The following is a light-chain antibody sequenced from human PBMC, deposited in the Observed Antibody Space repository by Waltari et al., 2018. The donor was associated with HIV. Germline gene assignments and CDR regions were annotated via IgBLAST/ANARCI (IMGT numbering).Light chain of an antibody. CDR3: QVWDSSSEYV. Sequence: SYVLTQPPSVSVAPGQTARIPCGGNSLGSKSVQWYQQKPGQAPVMVVYDDFDRPSGIPERFSGSNSGNTATLTISRVEAGDEADYFCQVWDSSSEYVFGSGTKVTVL. V-gene: IGLV3-21*02. J-gene: IGLJ1*01. CDR1: SLGSKS. CDR2: DDF.